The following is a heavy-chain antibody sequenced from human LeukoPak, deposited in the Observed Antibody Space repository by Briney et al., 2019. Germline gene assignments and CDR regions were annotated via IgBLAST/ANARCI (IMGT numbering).Heavy chain of an antibody. J-gene: IGHJ4*02. Sequence: PSETLSLTCAVYGGSFSGYYWSWIRQPPGKGLEWIGEINHSGSTNYNPSLKSRVTISVDTSKNQFSLKLSSVTAADTAVYYCASTHGSGSYFVVYWGQGTLVTVSS. D-gene: IGHD3-10*01. CDR3: ASTHGSGSYFVVY. V-gene: IGHV4-34*01. CDR1: GGSFSGYY. CDR2: INHSGST.